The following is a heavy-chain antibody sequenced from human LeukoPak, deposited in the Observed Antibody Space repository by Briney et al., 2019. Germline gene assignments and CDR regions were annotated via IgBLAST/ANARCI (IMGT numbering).Heavy chain of an antibody. CDR3: ARVGLVDYEYGFYFYMDV. CDR2: ISGYNGNT. V-gene: IGHV1-18*01. J-gene: IGHJ6*03. CDR1: GYTFSDYG. Sequence: GASVKLSCKPSGYTFSDYGITWVRQAPGQGIEWMGWISGYNGNTNYAERVQGRVTMTKDTSTSTAYMDLRSLRSDDRAVYYCARVGLVDYEYGFYFYMDVWGKGTTVIVSS. D-gene: IGHD3-16*01.